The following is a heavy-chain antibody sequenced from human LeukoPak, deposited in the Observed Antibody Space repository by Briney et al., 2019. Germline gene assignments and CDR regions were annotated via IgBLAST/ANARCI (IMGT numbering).Heavy chain of an antibody. J-gene: IGHJ4*02. D-gene: IGHD2-15*01. CDR3: AKQLGYCSDGSCYFPY. Sequence: GGSLRLSCAASGFTFSSSAMSWVRQAPGKGLEWVSAISNNGGYTYYADSVQGRFTISRDNSKSTLCLQMNSLRAEDTAVYYCAKQLGYCSDGSCYFPYWGQGNPGHRLL. CDR1: GFTFSSSA. V-gene: IGHV3-23*01. CDR2: ISNNGGYT.